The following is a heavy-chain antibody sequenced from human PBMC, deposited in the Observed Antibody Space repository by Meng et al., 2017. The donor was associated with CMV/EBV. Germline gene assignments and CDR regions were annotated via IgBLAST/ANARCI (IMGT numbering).Heavy chain of an antibody. D-gene: IGHD6-6*01. Sequence: CKASGGTFSSYAISWVRQAPGQGLEWMGGIIPIFGTANYAQKFQGRVTITTDESTSTAYMELSSLRSEDTAVYYCASSIAARPRPFDYWGQGTLVTVSS. V-gene: IGHV1-69*05. CDR3: ASSIAARPRPFDY. CDR1: GGTFSSYA. CDR2: IIPIFGTA. J-gene: IGHJ4*02.